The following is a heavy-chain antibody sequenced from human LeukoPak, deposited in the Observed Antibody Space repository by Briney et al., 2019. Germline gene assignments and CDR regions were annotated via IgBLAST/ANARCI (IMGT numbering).Heavy chain of an antibody. CDR2: IYTSGST. J-gene: IGHJ6*02. V-gene: IGHV4-4*07. CDR1: GGSISSYY. CDR3: ARGPTVSHYYYYGMDV. Sequence: SETLSLTCTVSGGSISSYYWSWIRQPAGKGLEWIGRIYTSGSTNYNPSLKSRVTISVDTSKNQFSLKLSSVTAADTAVYYCARGPTVSHYYYYGMDVWGQGTTVTVSS. D-gene: IGHD4-17*01.